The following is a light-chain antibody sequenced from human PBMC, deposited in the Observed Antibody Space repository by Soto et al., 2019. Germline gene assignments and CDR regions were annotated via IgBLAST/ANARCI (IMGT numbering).Light chain of an antibody. CDR3: QQYVTSPYI. J-gene: IGKJ2*01. V-gene: IGKV3-20*01. CDR1: QSISSSY. Sequence: DIVLTQSPGTLSLSPGERATLSCRASQSISSSYLAWYQQKPGQAPRLLIHGVSTRATGIPDRFSGSGSGTDFTLTISRLEPEDFEVYYCQQYVTSPYIFGQGTKVDIK. CDR2: GVS.